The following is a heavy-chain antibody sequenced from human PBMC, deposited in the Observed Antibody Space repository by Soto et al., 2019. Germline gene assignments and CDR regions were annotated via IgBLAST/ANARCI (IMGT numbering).Heavy chain of an antibody. CDR2: FDPEDGET. CDR1: GYTLTELS. CDR3: ATYVITATTRTLDY. Sequence: ASVKVSCKVSGYTLTELSMHWVRQAPGKGLEWMGGFDPEDGETIYAQKFQGRVTMTEDTSTDTAYMELSSLRSEDTAVYYCATYVITATTRTLDYWGQGTLVTVSS. D-gene: IGHD4-17*01. J-gene: IGHJ4*02. V-gene: IGHV1-24*01.